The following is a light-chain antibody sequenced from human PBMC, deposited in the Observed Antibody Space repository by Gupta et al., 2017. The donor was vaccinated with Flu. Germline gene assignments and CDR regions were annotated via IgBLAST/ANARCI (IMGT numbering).Light chain of an antibody. CDR2: DAS. V-gene: IGKV1-33*01. J-gene: IGKJ3*01. CDR1: QDISNY. Sequence: IHMTPSPSSLSASVGDRVTITCQASQDISNYLNWYQQKPGKAPKLLIYDASNLETGVPSRFSGSGFGTDFTFTIISRQPEDLAKYYCQQEDNLPHTFGHGTNVDIK. CDR3: QQEDNLPHT.